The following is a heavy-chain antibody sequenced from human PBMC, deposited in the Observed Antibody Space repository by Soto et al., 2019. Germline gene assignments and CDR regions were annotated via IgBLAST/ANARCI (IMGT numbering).Heavy chain of an antibody. D-gene: IGHD2-15*01. J-gene: IGHJ2*01. CDR2: IYSDGTT. CDR1: GFSVSSNY. Sequence: EVQLVESGGGLIQPGGSLRLSCAAAGFSVSSNYMSWVRQAPGKGLEWVSVIYSDGTTDSAYSVKGRFTTSRDNSKNPLFLQMNSLRAEDTSVYYCARKLSFDHWGRGTLFTVSS. V-gene: IGHV3-53*01. CDR3: ARKLSFDH.